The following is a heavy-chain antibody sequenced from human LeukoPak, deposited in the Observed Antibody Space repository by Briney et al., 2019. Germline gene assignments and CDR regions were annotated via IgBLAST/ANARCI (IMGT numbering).Heavy chain of an antibody. CDR3: AKDNCQGFCELVVAATLDY. CDR2: ISYDGSNK. V-gene: IGHV3-30*18. D-gene: IGHD2-15*01. CDR1: GLTFSSYG. J-gene: IGHJ4*02. Sequence: GRSLRLSCAAPGLTFSSYGMHRVRQAPGKGLNREAVISYDGSNKYYADSVKGRFTISRDNSKNTLYLQMNSLSAEDTAVYNCAKDNCQGFCELVVAATLDYWGQGNLVTVSS.